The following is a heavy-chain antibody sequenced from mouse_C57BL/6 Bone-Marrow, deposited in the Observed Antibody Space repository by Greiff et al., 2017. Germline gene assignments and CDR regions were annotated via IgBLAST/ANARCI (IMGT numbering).Heavy chain of an antibody. D-gene: IGHD1-1*01. CDR3: AREGFYYGSSYAMDY. Sequence: VQLQQPGAELVKPGASVKMSCKASGYTFTSYWITWVKQRPGQGLEWIGDIYPGSGSTNYNEKFKSKATLTVDTSSSTAYMQLSSLTSEDSAVYYGAREGFYYGSSYAMDYWGQGTSVTVSS. CDR2: IYPGSGST. J-gene: IGHJ4*01. CDR1: GYTFTSYW. V-gene: IGHV1-55*01.